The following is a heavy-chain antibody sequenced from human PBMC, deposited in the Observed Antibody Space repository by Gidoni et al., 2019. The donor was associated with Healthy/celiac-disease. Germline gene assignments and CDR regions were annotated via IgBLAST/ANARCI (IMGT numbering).Heavy chain of an antibody. J-gene: IGHJ6*02. Sequence: VQLVVSGGGMVQPGRSPRLSITASGLIFADYAMHWVRQAAGKGLEWVSGISWNSGSIGYADSEKGRFTISRDNAKNSLYMQMNSLRAEDTALYYCAKGSHRYSLYGMDVWDQGTTITVSS. CDR1: GLIFADYA. CDR2: ISWNSGSI. D-gene: IGHD4-4*01. CDR3: AKGSHRYSLYGMDV. V-gene: IGHV3-9*01.